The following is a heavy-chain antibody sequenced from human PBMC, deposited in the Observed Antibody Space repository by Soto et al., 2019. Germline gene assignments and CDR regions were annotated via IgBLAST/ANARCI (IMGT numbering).Heavy chain of an antibody. CDR1: GGSINNAEYN. J-gene: IGHJ4*02. D-gene: IGHD2-8*02. CDR3: ARDRPHLHEPTGRIDS. Sequence: QVQLQESGAGLVKPSQTLSLTCTVSGGSINNAEYNWTWIRQPPGKGLEYIGYITYSGNTFYKSSLKSRIKMSVETSNSQISLRLTSVTAADTAVYYCARDRPHLHEPTGRIDSWGQGMLVTVPS. CDR2: ITYSGNT. V-gene: IGHV4-30-4*01.